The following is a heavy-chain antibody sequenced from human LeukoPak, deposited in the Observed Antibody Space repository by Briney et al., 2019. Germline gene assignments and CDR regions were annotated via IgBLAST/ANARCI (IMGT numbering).Heavy chain of an antibody. CDR3: ARVDLGSTSPVYYYYYGMDV. D-gene: IGHD2-2*01. J-gene: IGHJ6*02. CDR1: GGSISSYY. Sequence: PSETLSLTCTVSGGSISSYYWSWIRQPPGKGLEWIGYIYYSGSTNYNPSLKSRVIISVDTSKNQFSLKLSSVTAADTAVYYCARVDLGSTSPVYYYYYGMDVWGQGTTVTVSS. V-gene: IGHV4-59*01. CDR2: IYYSGST.